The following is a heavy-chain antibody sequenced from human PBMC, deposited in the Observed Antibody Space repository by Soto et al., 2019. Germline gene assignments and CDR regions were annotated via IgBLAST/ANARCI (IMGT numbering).Heavy chain of an antibody. D-gene: IGHD3-22*01. Sequence: GGSLRLSCTASGFTFGDYAMSWFRQAPGKGLEWVGFIRSKAYGGTTEYAASVKGRFTISRDDSESIAYLQMNSLKTEDTAVYYCTRDIVYYDSSGYYYVPYYWGQGTLVTVSS. CDR2: IRSKAYGGTT. V-gene: IGHV3-49*03. CDR3: TRDIVYYDSSGYYYVPYY. CDR1: GFTFGDYA. J-gene: IGHJ4*02.